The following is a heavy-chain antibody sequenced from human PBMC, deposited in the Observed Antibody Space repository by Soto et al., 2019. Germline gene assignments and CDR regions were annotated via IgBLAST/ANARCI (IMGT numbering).Heavy chain of an antibody. CDR1: GGTFSSYT. CDR2: IIPILGIA. J-gene: IGHJ4*02. CDR3: AREHSSSWRFDY. Sequence: ASVKVSCKASGGTFSSYTISWVRQAPGQGLEWMGRIIPILGIANYAQKFQGRVTITADKSTSTAYMELSSLRSEDTAVYYCAREHSSSWRFDYWGQGPLVTVSS. V-gene: IGHV1-69*04. D-gene: IGHD6-13*01.